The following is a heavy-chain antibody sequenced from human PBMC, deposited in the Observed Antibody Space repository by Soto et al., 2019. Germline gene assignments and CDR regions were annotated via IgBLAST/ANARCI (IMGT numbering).Heavy chain of an antibody. D-gene: IGHD3-16*01. J-gene: IGHJ4*02. CDR2: IYWDDYK. Sequence: QITLKESGPTLVKPTQTLTLTCTFSGFSLNTRGVGVGWIRQPPGKALEWIALIYWDDYKHYSPSLNSRLTLPKDTSKNQVVLTITNMDPVDTATYFCAQKGGGDRILDYWGQGTVVTVSS. CDR3: AQKGGGDRILDY. V-gene: IGHV2-5*02. CDR1: GFSLNTRGVG.